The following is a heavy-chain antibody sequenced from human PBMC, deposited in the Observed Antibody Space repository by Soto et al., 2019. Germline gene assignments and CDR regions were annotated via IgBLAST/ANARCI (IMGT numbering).Heavy chain of an antibody. D-gene: IGHD3-16*01. CDR1: GYTLTELS. J-gene: IGHJ5*02. CDR3: ARADGFMRVLDP. V-gene: IGHV1-24*01. Sequence: ASVKVSCKVSGYTLTELSMHWVRKAPGKGLEWMGGFDPEDGETIYAQKFQGRVTMTEDTSTDTAYMELSSLRSEDTAVYYCARADGFMRVLDPWGQGTLVTVSS. CDR2: FDPEDGET.